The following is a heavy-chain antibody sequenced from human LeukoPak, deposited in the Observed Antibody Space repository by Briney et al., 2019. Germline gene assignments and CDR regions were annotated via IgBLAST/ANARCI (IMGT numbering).Heavy chain of an antibody. Sequence: GGSLRLSCAASGFTFSSYWMSWVRQAPGKGPEWVANIKQDGSEKYYVDSVKGRFTISRDNAKNSLYLQMNSLRAEDTAVYYCARGDLYCTNGVCYTNYYYGMDVWGQGTTVTVSS. CDR1: GFTFSSYW. CDR3: ARGDLYCTNGVCYTNYYYGMDV. CDR2: IKQDGSEK. V-gene: IGHV3-7*01. J-gene: IGHJ6*02. D-gene: IGHD2-8*01.